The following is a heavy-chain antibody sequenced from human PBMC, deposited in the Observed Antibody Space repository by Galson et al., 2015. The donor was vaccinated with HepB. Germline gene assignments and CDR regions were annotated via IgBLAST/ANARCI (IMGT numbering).Heavy chain of an antibody. J-gene: IGHJ2*01. CDR3: ARDYRSSYGSGNWYFDL. D-gene: IGHD5-18*01. CDR2: IYYSGST. V-gene: IGHV4-59*12. CDR1: GGSISSYY. Sequence: LSLTCTVSGGSISSYYWSWIRQPPGKGLEWIGYIYYSGSTNYNPSLKSRVTISVDTSKNQFSLKLSSVTAADTAVYYCARDYRSSYGSGNWYFDLWGRGTLVTVSS.